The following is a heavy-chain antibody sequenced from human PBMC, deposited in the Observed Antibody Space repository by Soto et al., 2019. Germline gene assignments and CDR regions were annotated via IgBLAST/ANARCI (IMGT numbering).Heavy chain of an antibody. D-gene: IGHD2-15*01. V-gene: IGHV3-23*01. CDR1: GFTFSSYA. CDR2: ISGSGGRT. Sequence: EVQLLESGGGLVQPGGSLRLSCAASGFTFSSYAMSWVRQAPGKGLEWVSAISGSGGRTYYADSVKGRFTISRDNSKNTLYLQMNSLRAEDTAVYYCAKLVYCSGGSCYGYFQHWGQGTLVTVSS. J-gene: IGHJ1*01. CDR3: AKLVYCSGGSCYGYFQH.